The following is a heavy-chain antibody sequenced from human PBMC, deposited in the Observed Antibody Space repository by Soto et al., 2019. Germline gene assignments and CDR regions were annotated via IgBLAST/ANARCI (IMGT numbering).Heavy chain of an antibody. CDR1: GGTFSSYA. D-gene: IGHD6-13*01. J-gene: IGHJ6*02. V-gene: IGHV1-69*06. Sequence: QVQLVQSGAEAKKPGSSVKVSCKTSGGTFSSYAISWVRQAPGQGLEWMGGIVPLFRTTNYAQKFQGRVTITADTSTYTVYMELGGMRSRATAVYYCARGGYSSTWSNLLDRSGLDVWGQGTTVTVSS. CDR2: IVPLFRTT. CDR3: ARGGYSSTWSNLLDRSGLDV.